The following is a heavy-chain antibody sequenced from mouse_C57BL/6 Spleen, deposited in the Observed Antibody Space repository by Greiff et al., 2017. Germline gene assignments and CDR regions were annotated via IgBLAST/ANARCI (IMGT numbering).Heavy chain of an antibody. V-gene: IGHV2-5*01. Sequence: QVQLQQSGPGLVQPSQSLSITCTVSGFSLTSYGVHWVRQSPGKGLAWLGVIWRGGSTDYNAAFMSRLSITKDNSKSQVFFKMNSLQADDTARYYCAKGYSNDVYWYFDVWGTGTTVTVSS. CDR2: IWRGGST. CDR3: AKGYSNDVYWYFDV. J-gene: IGHJ1*03. CDR1: GFSLTSYG. D-gene: IGHD2-12*01.